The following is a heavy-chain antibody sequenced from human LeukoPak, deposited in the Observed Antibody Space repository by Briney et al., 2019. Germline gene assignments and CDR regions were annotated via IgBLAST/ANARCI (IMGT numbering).Heavy chain of an antibody. V-gene: IGHV4-59*08. CDR3: ARLQSDYDILTGYYIRWFDP. J-gene: IGHJ5*02. D-gene: IGHD3-9*01. CDR1: VDSISGYY. CDR2: IYYSGST. Sequence: SDTLSLTCTVSVDSISGYYWSWIRQPPGKGLEWIWYIYYSGSTNYNPSLKSRVNISVDTSKKQFSLKLNSVTAADTAVYYCARLQSDYDILTGYYIRWFDPWGQGTLVTVSS.